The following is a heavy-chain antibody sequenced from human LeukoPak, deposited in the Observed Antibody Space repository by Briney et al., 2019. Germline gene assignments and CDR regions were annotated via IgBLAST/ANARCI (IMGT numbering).Heavy chain of an antibody. J-gene: IGHJ2*01. CDR1: GFTFSSFW. V-gene: IGHV3-23*01. CDR2: IRDGAT. CDR3: AKDQISGDPKFFDL. Sequence: GGSLRLSCAASGFTFSSFWMSWVRQAPGKGPEWVSAIRDGATYYADFVNGRFTISRDSYKHTRYLQMNDPRADDTALYYCAKDQISGDPKFFDLWGRGTLVTVSS. D-gene: IGHD3-3*01.